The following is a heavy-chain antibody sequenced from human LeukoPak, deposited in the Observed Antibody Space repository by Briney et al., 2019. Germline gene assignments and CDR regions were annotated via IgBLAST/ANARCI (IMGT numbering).Heavy chain of an antibody. D-gene: IGHD3-10*01. J-gene: IGHJ4*02. V-gene: IGHV1-8*02. CDR3: ARGWFGIGIDY. CDR2: MNPNSGNT. CDR1: GYTFTGYY. Sequence: ASVKVSCKASGYTFTGYYMHWVRQAPGQGLEWMGWMNPNSGNTGYAQKFQGRVTMTRNTSISTAYMELSSLRSEDTAVYYCARGWFGIGIDYWGQGTLVTVSS.